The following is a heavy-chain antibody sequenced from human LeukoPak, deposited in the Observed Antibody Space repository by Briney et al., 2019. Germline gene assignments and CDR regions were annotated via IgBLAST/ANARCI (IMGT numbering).Heavy chain of an antibody. J-gene: IGHJ5*02. V-gene: IGHV1-18*04. Sequence: GASVKVSCKASGYTFTSYGISWVRQAPGQGLEWMGWISAYNGNTNYAQKLQGRVTMTTDTSTSTAYMELRSLRSDDTAVYYCARDSTTLGYCSSTSCMNWFDPWGQGTLDTVSS. CDR1: GYTFTSYG. CDR3: ARDSTTLGYCSSTSCMNWFDP. D-gene: IGHD2-2*01. CDR2: ISAYNGNT.